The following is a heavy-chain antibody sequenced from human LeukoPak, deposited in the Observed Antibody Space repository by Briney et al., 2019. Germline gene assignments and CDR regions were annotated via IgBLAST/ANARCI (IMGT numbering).Heavy chain of an antibody. D-gene: IGHD3-22*01. CDR1: GGSISSYY. V-gene: IGHV4-59*01. CDR2: IYYSGST. CDR3: AKYSTGYDLDY. J-gene: IGHJ4*02. Sequence: SETLSLTCTVSGGSISSYYWSWIRQPPGKGLEWIGYIYYSGSTNYNPSLKSRVTISGDTSKNQFSLKLRSVTAADTAVYYCAKYSTGYDLDYWGQGTLVTVSS.